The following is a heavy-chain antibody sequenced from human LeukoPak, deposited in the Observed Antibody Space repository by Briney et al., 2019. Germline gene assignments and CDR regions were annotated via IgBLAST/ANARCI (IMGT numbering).Heavy chain of an antibody. CDR1: GFTFSSYW. Sequence: GGSLRLSCAASGFTFSSYWMSWVRQAPGKGLEWVANIKQDGSEKYYVDSVKGRFTISRDNAKNSLYLQMNSLRAEDTAVYYCARAGARITIFGVVIADYWGQGTLVTVSS. CDR3: ARAGARITIFGVVIADY. CDR2: IKQDGSEK. J-gene: IGHJ4*02. V-gene: IGHV3-7*01. D-gene: IGHD3-3*01.